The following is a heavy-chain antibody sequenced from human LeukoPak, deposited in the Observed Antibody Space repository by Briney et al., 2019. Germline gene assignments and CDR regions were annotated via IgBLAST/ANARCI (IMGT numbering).Heavy chain of an antibody. CDR1: GGSISSYY. D-gene: IGHD3-16*01. CDR2: FYNSGRS. V-gene: IGHV4-59*01. J-gene: IGHJ4*02. Sequence: PSETLSLTCTVSGGSISSYYWSWTRQPPGKGLEWIGYFYNSGRSTYNPSLKSRVTISADTSKNHFSLKLNSVTTADTAVYYCTRGAGWLIDYWGQGILVTVSS. CDR3: TRGAGWLIDY.